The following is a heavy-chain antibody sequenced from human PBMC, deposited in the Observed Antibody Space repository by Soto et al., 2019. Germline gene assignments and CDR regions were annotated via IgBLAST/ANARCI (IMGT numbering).Heavy chain of an antibody. Sequence: QAQVVQSGAEVRKPGSSVKLACKASEGTFNSYAIAWVRQAPGQGLEWMGGIIPYYNTLNYAQKFQDRVTITADDSTSTVYMELSSLRSDDTAVYFCASGASRWYPSFFASWAQGTLVTVSS. V-gene: IGHV1-69*01. D-gene: IGHD6-13*01. CDR3: ASGASRWYPSFFAS. CDR2: IIPYYNTL. CDR1: EGTFNSYA. J-gene: IGHJ4*02.